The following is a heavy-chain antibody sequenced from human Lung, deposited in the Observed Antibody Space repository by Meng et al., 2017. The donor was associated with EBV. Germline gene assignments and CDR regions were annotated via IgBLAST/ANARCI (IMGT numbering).Heavy chain of an antibody. V-gene: IGHV7-4-1*02. D-gene: IGHD1-14*01. CDR3: ARDDNGAPDY. CDR2: MNTKTGNP. CDR1: GYTYTRHA. Sequence: QVQLGQSGVECKKPGASVKVSCKASGYTYTRHAIKWVRQAPGQGLEWMGWMNTKTGNPTYAQGFTGRFVFSLDTSVSTAYLQISSLKAEDTAMYYCARDDNGAPDYWGQGTLVTVSS. J-gene: IGHJ4*02.